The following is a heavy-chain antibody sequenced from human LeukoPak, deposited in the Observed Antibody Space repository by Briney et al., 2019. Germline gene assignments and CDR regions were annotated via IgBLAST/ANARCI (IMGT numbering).Heavy chain of an antibody. CDR1: GGSISSYY. D-gene: IGHD2-8*02. J-gene: IGHJ4*02. V-gene: IGHV4-59*01. Sequence: SETLSLTCTVSGGSISSYYWSWIRQPPGKGLEWIGYIYYSGSTNYNPSLKGRVTISVDTSKNQSSLKLSSVTAADTAVYYCARGRFLVDWGQGTLVTVSS. CDR3: ARGRFLVD. CDR2: IYYSGST.